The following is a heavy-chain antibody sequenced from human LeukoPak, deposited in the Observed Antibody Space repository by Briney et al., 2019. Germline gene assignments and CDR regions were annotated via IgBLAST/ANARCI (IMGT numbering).Heavy chain of an antibody. CDR1: GYSISSNYY. J-gene: IGHJ6*03. CDR2: IYHRGNT. Sequence: SETLSLTCAVSGYSISSNYYWGWIRQPPGKGLEWVGVIYHRGNTDYNPSLQSRVTISIDTSKNEFSLKVNSVTAADTAVYYCARSVIVPAIVADYYTYMDVWGRGISVTVSS. D-gene: IGHD2-2*01. CDR3: ARSVIVPAIVADYYTYMDV. V-gene: IGHV4-38-2*01.